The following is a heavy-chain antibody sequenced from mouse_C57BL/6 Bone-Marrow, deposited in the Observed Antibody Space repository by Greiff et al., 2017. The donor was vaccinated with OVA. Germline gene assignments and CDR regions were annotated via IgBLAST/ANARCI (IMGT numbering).Heavy chain of an antibody. Sequence: EVMLVESGGGLVKPGGSLKLSCAASGFTFSDYGMHWVRQAPEKGLEWVAYISSGSSTIYYADTVKGRFTISRDNAKNTLFLQMTSLRSEDTAMYYCAGTYYSSYVWYFDVWGTGTTVTVSS. V-gene: IGHV5-17*01. CDR3: AGTYYSSYVWYFDV. D-gene: IGHD2-5*01. CDR1: GFTFSDYG. CDR2: ISSGSSTI. J-gene: IGHJ1*03.